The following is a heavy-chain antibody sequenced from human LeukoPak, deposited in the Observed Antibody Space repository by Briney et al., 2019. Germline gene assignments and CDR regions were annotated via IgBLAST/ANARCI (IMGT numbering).Heavy chain of an antibody. Sequence: SVKVSCKASGGTFSNYAISWVRQAPGQGLEWMGGIIPIFGTANYAQKFQGRVTITADESTSTAYMELSSLRSEDTAVYYCARDQQRGRVPDDYWGQGTLVTVSS. D-gene: IGHD6-25*01. CDR2: IIPIFGTA. J-gene: IGHJ4*02. CDR3: ARDQQRGRVPDDY. V-gene: IGHV1-69*01. CDR1: GGTFSNYA.